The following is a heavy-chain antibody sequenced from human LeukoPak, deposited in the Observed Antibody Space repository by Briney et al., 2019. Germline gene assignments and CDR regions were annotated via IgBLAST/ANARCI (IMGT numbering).Heavy chain of an antibody. CDR1: GLTFSSYE. Sequence: GGALTVSFAASGLTFSSYEMNWLRQAPCKGLDWVSYISGSGSTMYYADSGKVRFTLSRHNQKNSLYLQMNRLRAEDTAVYYCAKVAEVGATGYYYYMDVWGKGTTVTISS. CDR2: ISGSGSTM. D-gene: IGHD1-26*01. CDR3: AKVAEVGATGYYYYMDV. J-gene: IGHJ6*03. V-gene: IGHV3-48*03.